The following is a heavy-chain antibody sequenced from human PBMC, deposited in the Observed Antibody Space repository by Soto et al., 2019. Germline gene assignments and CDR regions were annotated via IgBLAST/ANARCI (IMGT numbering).Heavy chain of an antibody. V-gene: IGHV1-69*13. J-gene: IGHJ6*02. Sequence: SVKVSCKASGGTFSSYAISWVRQAPGQGLGWMGGIIPIFGTANYAQKFQGRVTITADESTSTAYMELRSLRSEDTAVYYCARSQGGSSSLDIYYYYYYGMDVWGQGTTVTVSS. CDR3: ARSQGGSSSLDIYYYYYYGMDV. CDR2: IIPIFGTA. D-gene: IGHD2-15*01. CDR1: GGTFSSYA.